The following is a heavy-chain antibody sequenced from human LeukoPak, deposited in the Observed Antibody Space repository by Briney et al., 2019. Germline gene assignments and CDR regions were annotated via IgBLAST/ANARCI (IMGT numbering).Heavy chain of an antibody. CDR2: MSPYNGNT. CDR1: GYTFTNYG. Sequence: ASVNVSCKASGYTFTNYGISWVRQAPGQGLEWMGWMSPYNGNTNYAQKLQGRLTMTTDTSTSTAYMELRSLRSDDTAVYYCAREGGWQPTDYGDTVYWGQGTLVAVSS. CDR3: AREGGWQPTDYGDTVY. D-gene: IGHD4-17*01. V-gene: IGHV1-18*01. J-gene: IGHJ4*02.